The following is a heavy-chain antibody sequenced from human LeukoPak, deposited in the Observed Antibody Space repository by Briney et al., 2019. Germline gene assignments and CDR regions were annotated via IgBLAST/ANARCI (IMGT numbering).Heavy chain of an antibody. CDR1: GGTFSSYA. J-gene: IGHJ4*02. Sequence: VASVKVSCKASGGTFSSYAISWVRQAPGQGLEWMGGIIPIFGTANYAQKFQGRVTITTDESTSTAYMELSSLRSEDTAVYYCARDLGEGSYSSGKEGSCWGQGTLVTVSS. V-gene: IGHV1-69*05. D-gene: IGHD6-19*01. CDR2: IIPIFGTA. CDR3: ARDLGEGSYSSGKEGSC.